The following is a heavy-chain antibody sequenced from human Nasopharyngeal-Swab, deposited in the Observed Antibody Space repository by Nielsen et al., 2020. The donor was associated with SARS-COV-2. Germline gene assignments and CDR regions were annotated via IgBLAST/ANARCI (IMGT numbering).Heavy chain of an antibody. CDR2: ISYDGSNK. Sequence: GESLKISCAASGFTFSSYCMHWVRQAPGKGLEWVAVISYDGSNKYYADSVKGRFTISRDNSKNTLYLLINSLRAEDTAMFYCARNRYCDSTTCRKEFDYWGQGTLVTVSS. CDR3: ARNRYCDSTTCRKEFDY. D-gene: IGHD2-2*01. CDR1: GFTFSSYC. V-gene: IGHV3-30*03. J-gene: IGHJ4*02.